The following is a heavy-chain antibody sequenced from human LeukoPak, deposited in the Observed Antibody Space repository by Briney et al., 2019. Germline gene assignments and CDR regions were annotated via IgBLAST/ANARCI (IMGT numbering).Heavy chain of an antibody. D-gene: IGHD5-24*01. Sequence: GSLRLSCAASGFILSNYAMHWVRQPAGKGLEWVSALGTAGDTFYPGSVKGRFTISRDNAKKSLFLQMSSLRAEDTAIYYCARQSTPHGNFDYWGQGTLVTVSS. CDR1: GFILSNYA. CDR2: LGTAGDT. V-gene: IGHV3-13*01. CDR3: ARQSTPHGNFDY. J-gene: IGHJ4*02.